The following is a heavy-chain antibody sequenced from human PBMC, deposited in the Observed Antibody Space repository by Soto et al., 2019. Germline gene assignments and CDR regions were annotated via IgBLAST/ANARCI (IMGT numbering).Heavy chain of an antibody. CDR3: ATLDRFSYYYYGMDV. Sequence: PSETLSLTCTVSGGSISSSSYYWGWIRQPPGKGLEWIGSIYYSGSTYYNPSLKSRVTISVDTSKNQFSLKLSSVTAADTAVYYCATLDRFSYYYYGMDVWGQGTTVTVSS. CDR1: GGSISSSSYY. CDR2: IYYSGST. D-gene: IGHD3-3*01. V-gene: IGHV4-39*01. J-gene: IGHJ6*02.